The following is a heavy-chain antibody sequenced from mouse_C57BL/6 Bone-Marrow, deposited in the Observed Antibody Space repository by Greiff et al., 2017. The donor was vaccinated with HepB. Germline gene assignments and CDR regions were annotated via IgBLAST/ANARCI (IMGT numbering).Heavy chain of an antibody. J-gene: IGHJ2*01. V-gene: IGHV14-4*01. CDR1: GFNIKDDY. CDR2: IDPENGDT. CDR3: SGTGLDY. Sequence: VQLKQSGAELVRPGASVKLSCTASGFNIKDDYMHWVKQRPEQGLEWIGWIDPENGDTEYASKFQGKATITADTSSNTAYLQLSSLTSEDTAVYYCSGTGLDYWGQGTTLTVSS. D-gene: IGHD4-1*01.